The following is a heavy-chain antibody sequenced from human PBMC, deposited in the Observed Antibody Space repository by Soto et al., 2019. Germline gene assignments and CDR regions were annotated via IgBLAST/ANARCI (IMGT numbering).Heavy chain of an antibody. Sequence: GGSLRLSCAASGFTFSSYAMSWVRQAPGKGLEWVSAISGSGGSTYYADSVKGRFTISRDNSKNTLYLQMNSLRAEDTAVYYCAKDLRLLWGLRLGELSPGLAHYYGMDVWGQGTTVTVSS. V-gene: IGHV3-23*01. J-gene: IGHJ6*02. D-gene: IGHD3-16*02. CDR3: AKDLRLLWGLRLGELSPGLAHYYGMDV. CDR1: GFTFSSYA. CDR2: ISGSGGST.